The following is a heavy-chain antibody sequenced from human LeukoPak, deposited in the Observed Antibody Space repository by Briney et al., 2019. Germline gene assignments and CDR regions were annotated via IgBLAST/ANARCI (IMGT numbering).Heavy chain of an antibody. D-gene: IGHD1-14*01. CDR2: ITGSGGST. CDR3: AKLGISDGIDY. J-gene: IGHJ4*02. CDR1: GFAFSSHA. V-gene: IGHV3-23*01. Sequence: GSLRLSCAASGFAFSSHAMTWVRQAPGKGLEWGSSITGSGGSTFYAASVKGRFTISGDNSKNTLYLQMNSLRAEDTAVYYCAKLGISDGIDYWGQGSLVTVSS.